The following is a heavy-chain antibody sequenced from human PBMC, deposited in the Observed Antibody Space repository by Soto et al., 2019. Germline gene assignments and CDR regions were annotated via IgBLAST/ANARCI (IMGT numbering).Heavy chain of an antibody. V-gene: IGHV3-33*01. Sequence: PGGSLRLSCAASGFTFSSYGMHWVRQAPGKGPEWVAVIWYDGSNRYYADSVKGRFTISRDNSKNMLYLQMNNLRVEDTAVYYCARQYCISTSCYSWFDPWGQGTLVTVSS. CDR3: ARQYCISTSCYSWFDP. CDR2: IWYDGSNR. CDR1: GFTFSSYG. J-gene: IGHJ5*02. D-gene: IGHD2-2*01.